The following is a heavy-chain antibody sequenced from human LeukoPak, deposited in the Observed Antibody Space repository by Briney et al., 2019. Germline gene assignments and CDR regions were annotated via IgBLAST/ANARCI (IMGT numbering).Heavy chain of an antibody. CDR2: IGTAGDT. V-gene: IGHV3-13*01. D-gene: IGHD2-15*01. CDR1: GFTFSSYD. J-gene: IGHJ5*02. CDR3: ARGLGYCSGGSCYSNWFDP. Sequence: GGSLRLSCAASGFTFSSYDMHRVRQATGKGLEWVSAIGTAGDTYYPGSVKGRFTISRENAKNSLYLQMNSLRAGDTAVYYCARGLGYCSGGSCYSNWFDPWGQGTLVTVSS.